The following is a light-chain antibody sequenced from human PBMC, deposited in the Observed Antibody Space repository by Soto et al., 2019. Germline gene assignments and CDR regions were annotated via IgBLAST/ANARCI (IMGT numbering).Light chain of an antibody. V-gene: IGKV1-5*03. Sequence: DIQMTQSPSTLSASVGDRVTITCRASQSLSSWLAWYQQKPGKAPNLLIYKTSSLESGVPSRFSGSGSGTEFTLPISSLQPDDFAAYYCQQYNNCFYTFGQGTKVEIK. CDR3: QQYNNCFYT. J-gene: IGKJ1*01. CDR2: KTS. CDR1: QSLSSW.